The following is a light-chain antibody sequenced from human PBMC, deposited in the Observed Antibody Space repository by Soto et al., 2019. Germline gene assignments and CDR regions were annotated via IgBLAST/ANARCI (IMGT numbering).Light chain of an antibody. Sequence: VMTQSPATLSVSPGERATLSCRASQNLRSSLAWYQQKPGQAPRLLIYGASTRATGIPARFSGSGSGTEFTLNISSLQSEDFATYFCQQYYTYPQTFGQGTKVDIK. CDR2: GAS. V-gene: IGKV3-15*01. J-gene: IGKJ2*01. CDR1: QNLRSS. CDR3: QQYYTYPQT.